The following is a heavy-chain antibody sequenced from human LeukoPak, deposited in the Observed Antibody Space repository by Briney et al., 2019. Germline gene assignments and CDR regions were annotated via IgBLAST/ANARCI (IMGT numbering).Heavy chain of an antibody. CDR1: GFTFSSYA. CDR2: ISSNGGST. V-gene: IGHV3-64*04. D-gene: IGHD1-26*01. Sequence: GGSLRLSCSASGFTFSSYAMHWVRQAPGKGLEYVSAISSNGGSTYYADSVKGRFTISRDNSKNTLYLQMNSLRAKDTAVYYCAKDAGRVYYYYGMDVWGQGTTVTVSS. CDR3: AKDAGRVYYYYGMDV. J-gene: IGHJ6*02.